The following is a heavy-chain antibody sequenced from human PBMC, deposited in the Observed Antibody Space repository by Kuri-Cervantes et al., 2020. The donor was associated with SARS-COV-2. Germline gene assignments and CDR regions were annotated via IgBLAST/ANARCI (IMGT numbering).Heavy chain of an antibody. J-gene: IGHJ6*02. Sequence: GESLKISCAASEFTFSGSAMHWVRQASGKGLEWVGRIRSKANSYATAYAASVKGRFTISRDDSKNTAYLQMNSLKTEDTAVYYCTSRTMDVWGQGTTVTVSS. CDR1: EFTFSGSA. CDR2: IRSKANSYAT. CDR3: TSRTMDV. V-gene: IGHV3-73*01.